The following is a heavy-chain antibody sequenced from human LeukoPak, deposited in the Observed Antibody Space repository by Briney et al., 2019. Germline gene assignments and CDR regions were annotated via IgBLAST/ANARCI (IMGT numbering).Heavy chain of an antibody. J-gene: IGHJ4*02. D-gene: IGHD3-3*01. CDR2: ISGSGGST. V-gene: IGHV3-23*01. Sequence: GGSLRLSCEVSGLKFSDAWLNWVRQAPGKGLEWVSAISGSGGSTYYADSVKGRFTISRDSSKHTLYLQMRSLRAGDTAVYYCALEGTPGTLHYWGRGTLVTVSS. CDR1: GLKFSDA. CDR3: ALEGTPGTLHY.